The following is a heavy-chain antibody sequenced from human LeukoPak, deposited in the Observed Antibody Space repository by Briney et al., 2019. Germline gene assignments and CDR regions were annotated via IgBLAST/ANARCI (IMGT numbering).Heavy chain of an antibody. J-gene: IGHJ3*02. D-gene: IGHD6-19*01. CDR3: ARVFRIAVAGTDAFDI. V-gene: IGHV3-74*01. Sequence: GGSLRLSCAASGFTFSSYWMHWVRQAPGKGLVWVSRINSDGSSTSYADSVKGRFTISRDNAKDTLYLQMNSLRAEDTAVYYCARVFRIAVAGTDAFDIWGQGTMVTVSS. CDR1: GFTFSSYW. CDR2: INSDGSST.